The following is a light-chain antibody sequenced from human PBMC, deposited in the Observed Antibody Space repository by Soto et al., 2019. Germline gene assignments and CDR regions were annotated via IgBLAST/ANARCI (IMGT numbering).Light chain of an antibody. CDR3: CTDTARLTLL. V-gene: IGLV2-11*01. Sequence: QSALTQPRSVSGSPGQSVTISCTGTSSDVGGYNHVSWYQHHPAKATQLMLYDVSHRTSGVPHRFSGPKSGTTASLTIPGLKAEDEADFYCCTDTARLTLLFGGGTKLTVL. CDR2: DVS. J-gene: IGLJ3*02. CDR1: SSDVGGYNH.